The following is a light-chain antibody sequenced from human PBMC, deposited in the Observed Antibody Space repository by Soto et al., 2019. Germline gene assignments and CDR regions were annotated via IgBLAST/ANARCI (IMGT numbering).Light chain of an antibody. J-gene: IGKJ4*01. CDR3: QEYNSH. CDR2: KAS. Sequence: DTQMTQSPSALSASVGDRVTITCRASQIIDNWLAWYQQKAGKAPKLLIYKASNLQSGVPSRFSGSGYGTEFTLTISNLQPEVSATYYCQEYNSHFGGGTKVEIK. CDR1: QIIDNW. V-gene: IGKV1-5*03.